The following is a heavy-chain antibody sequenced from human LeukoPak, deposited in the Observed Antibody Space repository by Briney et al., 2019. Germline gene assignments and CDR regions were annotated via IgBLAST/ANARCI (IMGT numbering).Heavy chain of an antibody. D-gene: IGHD5-18*01. Sequence: SETLSLTCTVSGGSISSSSYYWGWIRQPPGKGLEWIGSIYYSGSTYYNPSLKSRVTISVDTSKNQFSLKLSSVTAADTAVYYCARATALATSYFDYWGQGALVTVSS. J-gene: IGHJ4*02. V-gene: IGHV4-39*07. CDR1: GGSISSSSYY. CDR3: ARATALATSYFDY. CDR2: IYYSGST.